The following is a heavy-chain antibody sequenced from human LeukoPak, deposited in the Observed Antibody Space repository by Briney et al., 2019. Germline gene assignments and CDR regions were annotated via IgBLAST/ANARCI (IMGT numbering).Heavy chain of an antibody. D-gene: IGHD6-13*01. CDR2: ISAYNGNT. V-gene: IGHV1-18*01. Sequence: ASVKVSCKASGYTFTSYGISWVRQAPGQGLEWMGWISAYNGNTNYAQKLQGRVTMTTDTSTSTAYMELSRLRSDDTAVYYCARGGSSSSWYYYYYMDVWGKGTTVTVSS. CDR1: GYTFTSYG. CDR3: ARGGSSSSWYYYYYMDV. J-gene: IGHJ6*03.